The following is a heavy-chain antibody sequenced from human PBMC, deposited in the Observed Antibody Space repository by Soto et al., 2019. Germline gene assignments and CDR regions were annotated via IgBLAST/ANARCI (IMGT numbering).Heavy chain of an antibody. D-gene: IGHD3-10*01. CDR3: ARLTRYYYGSESYSYPAAGYFDY. CDR1: GFTFSSYW. Sequence: EVQLVESGGGLVQPGGSLRLSCAASGFTFSSYWMSWVRQAPGKGLEWVANIKQDGSEKYYVDSVKGRSTISRDNAKNSLYLQMNSLRAEDTAVYYCARLTRYYYGSESYSYPAAGYFDYWGQGTLVTVSS. J-gene: IGHJ4*02. V-gene: IGHV3-7*01. CDR2: IKQDGSEK.